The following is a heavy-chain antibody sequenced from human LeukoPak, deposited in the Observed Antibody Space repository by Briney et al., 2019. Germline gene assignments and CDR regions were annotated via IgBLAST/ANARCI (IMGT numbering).Heavy chain of an antibody. CDR1: GGSFSGYY. Sequence: PSETLSLTCAVYGGSFSGYYWSWIRQPPGKGLEWIGEINHSGSTNYNPSLKSRVTISVDTSKNQFSLKLSSVTAADTAVYYCARVGWGWRHYYYYMDVWGKGTTVTVSS. CDR2: INHSGST. D-gene: IGHD3-16*01. CDR3: ARVGWGWRHYYYYMDV. J-gene: IGHJ6*03. V-gene: IGHV4-34*01.